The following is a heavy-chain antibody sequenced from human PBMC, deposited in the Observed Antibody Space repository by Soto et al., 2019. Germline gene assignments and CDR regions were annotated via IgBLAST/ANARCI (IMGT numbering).Heavy chain of an antibody. CDR3: AKWDGYGDH. V-gene: IGHV3-23*01. CDR2: ISIGGDKT. D-gene: IGHD5-12*01. Sequence: EVQLLESGGDLIQHGGSLRLSCAASGFTFSSNSFTWVRQAPGKGLEYVSGISIGGDKTWHADSVKGRFTVSRDNSKNTVYLQMNSLRVDDTAVDYCAKWDGYGDHWGQGTLVTVSS. J-gene: IGHJ5*02. CDR1: GFTFSSNS.